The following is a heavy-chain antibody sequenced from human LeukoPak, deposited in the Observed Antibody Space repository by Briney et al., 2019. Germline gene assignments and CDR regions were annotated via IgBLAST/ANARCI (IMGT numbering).Heavy chain of an antibody. J-gene: IGHJ3*02. CDR2: IYHSGST. Sequence: PSETLSLTCAVSGYSISSGYYWGWIRQPPGKGLEWIGNIYHSGSTYYNPSLKSRVTISVDTSKNQFSLKLSSVTAADTAVYYCARLNCSGGSCYSVGTFDIWGQGTMVTVSS. V-gene: IGHV4-38-2*01. CDR3: ARLNCSGGSCYSVGTFDI. CDR1: GYSISSGYY. D-gene: IGHD2-15*01.